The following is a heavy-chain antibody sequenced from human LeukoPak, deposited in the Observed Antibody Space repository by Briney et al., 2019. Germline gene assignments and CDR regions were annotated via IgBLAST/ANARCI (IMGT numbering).Heavy chain of an antibody. CDR2: MNPNSGNT. CDR1: GYTFTSYD. J-gene: IGHJ6*03. D-gene: IGHD6-13*01. V-gene: IGHV1-8*01. Sequence: ASVKVSCKAPGYTFTSYDINWVRQATGQGLEWMGWMNPNSGNTGYAQKFQGRVTMTRNTSISTAYMELSSLRSEDTAVYYCARGVKDGSSWYVSAANYYYYYMDVWGKGTTVTISS. CDR3: ARGVKDGSSWYVSAANYYYYYMDV.